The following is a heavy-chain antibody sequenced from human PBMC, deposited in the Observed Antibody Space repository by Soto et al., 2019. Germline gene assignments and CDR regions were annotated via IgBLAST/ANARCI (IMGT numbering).Heavy chain of an antibody. V-gene: IGHV4-59*12. Sequence: PSETLSLTCTISGGSISDYYWSCLRQPPGRGLEWIGYIHSSGITDYNPSLKSRVTMSLHTSRTQFSLKLSSVTAADTAVYYCARGLRTTGRTYYYGSGSHLFDYWGQGTLVTVSS. CDR1: GGSISDYY. CDR3: ARGLRTTGRTYYYGSGSHLFDY. CDR2: IHSSGIT. J-gene: IGHJ4*02. D-gene: IGHD3-10*01.